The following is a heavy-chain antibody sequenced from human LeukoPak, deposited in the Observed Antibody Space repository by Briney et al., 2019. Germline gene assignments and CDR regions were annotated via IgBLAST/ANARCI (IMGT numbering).Heavy chain of an antibody. CDR3: AREQQLVRGQVFTDY. V-gene: IGHV4-4*07. CDR2: FYTSGST. Sequence: SETLSLTCTVSGGSISSYYWSWIRQPAGKGLEWIGRFYTSGSTNYNPSLKSRVTMSVDTSKNQFSLKLSSVTAADTAVYYCAREQQLVRGQVFTDYWGQGTLVTVSS. CDR1: GGSISSYY. J-gene: IGHJ4*02. D-gene: IGHD6-13*01.